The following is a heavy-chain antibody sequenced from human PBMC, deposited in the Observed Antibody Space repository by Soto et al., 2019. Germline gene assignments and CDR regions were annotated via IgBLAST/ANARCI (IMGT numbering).Heavy chain of an antibody. CDR1: GYSFTSYW. J-gene: IGHJ6*02. CDR2: IDPSDSYT. V-gene: IGHV5-10-1*01. Sequence: GESLKISCKGSGYSFTSYWISWVRQMPGKGLEWMGRIDPSDSYTNYSPSFQGRVTMTTDTSTSTAYMELRSLRSDDTAVYYCARASSSSYYYYYGMDVWGQGTTVTVSS. CDR3: ARASSSSYYYYYGMDV. D-gene: IGHD6-6*01.